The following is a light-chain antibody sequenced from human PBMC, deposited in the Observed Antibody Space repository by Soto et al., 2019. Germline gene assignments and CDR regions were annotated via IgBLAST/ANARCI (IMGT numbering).Light chain of an antibody. CDR2: GAS. V-gene: IGKV3-20*01. CDR1: QSVSSTY. Sequence: EIVLTQSPGTLSLSPGDRATLSCRASQSVSSTYLAWYQQKPGQAPRLLIYGASSRAAGIPDRFSGSWSGTDFTLTVSRLEPEDFAVYYCQQYDSSPPLYTFGQGTKLEIK. J-gene: IGKJ2*01. CDR3: QQYDSSPPLYT.